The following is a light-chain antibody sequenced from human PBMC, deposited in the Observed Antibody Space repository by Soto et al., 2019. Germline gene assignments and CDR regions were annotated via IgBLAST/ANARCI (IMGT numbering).Light chain of an antibody. CDR2: GAS. V-gene: IGKV3D-15*01. J-gene: IGKJ4*01. CDR3: QQYNNWPLT. Sequence: ETVLTQSPATLSVSPGERATLSCRASQSLSSNLAWYQQKPGQPPRLLIYGASTRATGIPARVNGSGSGTEFTLTISSLQSEDFAVYYCQQYNNWPLTFGGGTKVDIK. CDR1: QSLSSN.